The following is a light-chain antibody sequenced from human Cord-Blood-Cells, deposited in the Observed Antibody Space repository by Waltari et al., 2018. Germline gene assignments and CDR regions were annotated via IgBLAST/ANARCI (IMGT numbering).Light chain of an antibody. J-gene: IGKJ2*01. CDR1: QSISSW. CDR3: QQYNSYSPT. Sequence: IQLPQSPSTLSASVGERVTITCRASQSISSWLAWYQQNPGKAPKLLIYKASSLESGVPSRFSGSGSGTEFTLTISSLQPDDFATYYCQQYNSYSPTFGQGTKLEIK. CDR2: KAS. V-gene: IGKV1-5*03.